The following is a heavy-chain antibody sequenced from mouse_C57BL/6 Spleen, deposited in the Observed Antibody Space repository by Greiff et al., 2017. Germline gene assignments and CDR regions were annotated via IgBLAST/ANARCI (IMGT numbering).Heavy chain of an antibody. J-gene: IGHJ2*01. CDR1: GFTFSDYG. CDR3: ERDYYDSSYGGYFDY. V-gene: IGHV5-17*01. D-gene: IGHD1-1*01. CDR2: ISSGSSTI. Sequence: EVLLVESGGGLVKPGGSLKLSCAASGFTFSDYGMHWVRQAPGKGLEWVAYISSGSSTIYYADTVKGRFTISRDNAKNTMFLQMTSLRSEDTAMYYCERDYYDSSYGGYFDYWGQGTTLTVSS.